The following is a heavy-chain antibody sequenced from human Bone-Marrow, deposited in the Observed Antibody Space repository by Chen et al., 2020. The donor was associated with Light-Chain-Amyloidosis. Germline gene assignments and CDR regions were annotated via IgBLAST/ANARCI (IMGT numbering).Heavy chain of an antibody. CDR3: ARVGDGSNRSEALEI. V-gene: IGHV3-7*01. J-gene: IGHJ3*02. CDR1: GFTFSGYW. CDR2: IKQSGSDK. Sequence: EGQLVQSGGGLVQPGGSLRLSCEASGFTFSGYWMSWVRQAPGKGLEWVANIKQSGSDKDYLESVKGRFTISRDNGKNSLYPQMNNLRAEDTAVYYCARVGDGSNRSEALEIWGQGTMVTVSS. D-gene: IGHD3-10*01.